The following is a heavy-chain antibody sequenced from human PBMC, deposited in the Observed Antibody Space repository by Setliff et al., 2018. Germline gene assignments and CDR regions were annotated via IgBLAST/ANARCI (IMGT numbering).Heavy chain of an antibody. V-gene: IGHV1-18*01. CDR2: ISPYNEKT. Sequence: GASVKVSCKTSGYNFITFGISWVRQAPGQGLEWMGWISPYNEKTNYAEKFQGRVTMTRDTSTTTVYMDLSRLKSDDTAVYYCARGTDYHGSGSYWAKDVWGKGTTVTVSS. CDR3: ARGTDYHGSGSYWAKDV. J-gene: IGHJ6*04. D-gene: IGHD3-10*01. CDR1: GYNFITFG.